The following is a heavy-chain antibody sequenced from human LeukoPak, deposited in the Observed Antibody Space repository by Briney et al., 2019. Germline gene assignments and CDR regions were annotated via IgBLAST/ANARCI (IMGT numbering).Heavy chain of an antibody. J-gene: IGHJ5*02. CDR2: IFTSEVT. Sequence: ETLSLTCTVSGGSISTFYWNWIRQPPGKGLEWIGYIFTSEVTIYSPSFRSRVAISVDTSKNQFSLNLSSVTAADTAVYFCARSDGIVGEEDWFDPWGPGTLVTVSS. CDR1: GGSISTFY. D-gene: IGHD1-26*01. CDR3: ARSDGIVGEEDWFDP. V-gene: IGHV4-4*09.